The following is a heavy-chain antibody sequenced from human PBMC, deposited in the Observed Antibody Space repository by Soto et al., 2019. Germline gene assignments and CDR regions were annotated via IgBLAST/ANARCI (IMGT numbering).Heavy chain of an antibody. CDR1: EFTFDKYY. D-gene: IGHD1-20*01. V-gene: IGHV3-7*01. J-gene: IGHJ6*02. CDR3: ARGNWNYYYGFDV. CDR2: IKPDGSEQ. Sequence: GGSPRLSCAASEFTFDKYYMTWFRQAPGKGPEWVANIKPDGSEQYYVDSVKGRFTISRDNANNSLYLQMNSLRAEDTAVYFCARGNWNYYYGFDVWGQGTTVTVSS.